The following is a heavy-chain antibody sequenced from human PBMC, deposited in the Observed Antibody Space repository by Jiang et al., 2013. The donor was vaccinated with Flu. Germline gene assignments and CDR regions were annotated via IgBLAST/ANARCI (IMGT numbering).Heavy chain of an antibody. CDR2: IHHGGST. J-gene: IGHJ4*02. V-gene: IGHV4-34*01. CDR1: GGSFSGYS. D-gene: IGHD1-26*01. Sequence: GLVKPSETLSLTCAVSGGSFSGYSWSWIRQPPGKGLEWIGEIHHGGSTNYNPSLRSRVTISVDTSKDQFSLKLTSVPAADTAVYYCARNNSGHFDYWGQGTLVTVSS. CDR3: ARNNSGHFDY.